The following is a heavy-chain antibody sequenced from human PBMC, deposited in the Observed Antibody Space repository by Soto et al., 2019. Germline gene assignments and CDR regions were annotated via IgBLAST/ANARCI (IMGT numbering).Heavy chain of an antibody. J-gene: IGHJ4*02. V-gene: IGHV3-33*01. CDR3: ARGGLYYFDY. CDR1: GFTFSSYG. CDR2: IWYDGSNR. Sequence: QVQLVESGGGVVQPGRSLRLSCAASGFTFSSYGMHWVRQAPGKGLEWVAVIWYDGSNRYYADSVKGRFTISRDNSKNTLYLQMNSLRAEDTAVYYCARGGLYYFDYWGQGTLVTVSS.